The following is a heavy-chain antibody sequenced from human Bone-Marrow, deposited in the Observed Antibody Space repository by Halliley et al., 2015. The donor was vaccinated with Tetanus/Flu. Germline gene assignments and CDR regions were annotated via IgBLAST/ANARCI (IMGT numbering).Heavy chain of an antibody. CDR2: VYPGDATT. CDR1: GYTFTNYW. CDR3: ARSTDTDY. J-gene: IGHJ4*02. Sequence: QLVQSGAEVRKPGDSLKISCKGSGYTFTNYWIGWVRQRPGKGLEWMGIVYPGDATTRYSPSFEGQVTFSADKSISTAYLQWSGLKASDSAMYYCARSTDTDYWGQGTLVIVSS. V-gene: IGHV5-51*03. D-gene: IGHD2-8*02.